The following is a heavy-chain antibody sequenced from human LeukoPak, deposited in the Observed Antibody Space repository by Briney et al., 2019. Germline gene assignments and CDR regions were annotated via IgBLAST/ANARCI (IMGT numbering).Heavy chain of an antibody. CDR1: GGSISGYH. J-gene: IGHJ3*02. Sequence: SETLSLTCTVSGGSISGYHWSWIRQSPGKGLEWIGYIYYSGSTNYNPSLKSRISISVDTSKNQFSLKLSSVTAADTAVYYCAGLHSTFDIWGQGTMVTVSS. CDR3: AGLHSTFDI. V-gene: IGHV4-59*03. D-gene: IGHD3-16*01. CDR2: IYYSGST.